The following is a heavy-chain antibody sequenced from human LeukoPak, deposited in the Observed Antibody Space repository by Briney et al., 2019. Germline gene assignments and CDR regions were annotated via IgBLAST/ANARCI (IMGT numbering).Heavy chain of an antibody. J-gene: IGHJ4*02. D-gene: IGHD3-16*02. CDR3: AKVSEWDDYVWGSYRYGKYFDY. V-gene: IGHV3-23*01. Sequence: GGSLRLSCAASGFTFSSYGMSWVRQAPGKGLEWVSAISGSGGSTYYADSVKGRFTISRDNSKNTLYLQMNSLRAEDTAVYYCAKVSEWDDYVWGSYRYGKYFDYWGQGTLVTVSS. CDR1: GFTFSSYG. CDR2: ISGSGGST.